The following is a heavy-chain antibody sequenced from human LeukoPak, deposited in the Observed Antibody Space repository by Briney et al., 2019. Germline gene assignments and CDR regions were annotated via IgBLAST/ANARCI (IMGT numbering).Heavy chain of an antibody. CDR1: GYTFTGYY. J-gene: IGHJ5*02. CDR3: ARDPYCGGDCYLFDP. V-gene: IGHV1-2*02. Sequence: GASVKVSCKASGYTFTGYYMHWVRQAPGQGLEWMGWINPNSGGTNYAQKFQGRVTMTRDTSISTAYMELSRLRSDDTAVYYCARDPYCGGDCYLFDPWGQGTLVTVSS. D-gene: IGHD2-21*02. CDR2: INPNSGGT.